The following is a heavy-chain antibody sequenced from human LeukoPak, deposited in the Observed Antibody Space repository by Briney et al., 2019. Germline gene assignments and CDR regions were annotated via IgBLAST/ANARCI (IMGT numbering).Heavy chain of an antibody. CDR2: IYSGGST. V-gene: IGHV3-66*02. J-gene: IGHJ4*02. CDR3: ARGRIAARPRFDY. Sequence: PGGSLRLSCAASGFTVSSNYMSWVRQAPGEGREWVSVIYSGGSTYYADSVKGRFTISRDNSKNTLYLQMNSLRAEDTAVYYCARGRIAARPRFDYWGQGTLVTVSS. CDR1: GFTVSSNY. D-gene: IGHD6-6*01.